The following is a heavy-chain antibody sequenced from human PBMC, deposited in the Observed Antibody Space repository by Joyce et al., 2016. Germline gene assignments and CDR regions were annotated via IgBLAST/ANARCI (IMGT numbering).Heavy chain of an antibody. J-gene: IGHJ5*02. D-gene: IGHD6-13*01. V-gene: IGHV1-18*01. CDR1: GYTFTTYG. CDR2: ISAYNGNT. CDR3: ARDMGSSSWYWFDP. Sequence: QVQLVQSGAEVKKPGASVKVSCKASGYTFTTYGISWVRQAPGEGLEWMGWISAYNGNTNYAQKPQGRVTMTTDTATSTAYMELRSLRSDDTAVYYCARDMGSSSWYWFDPWGQGTLVTVSS.